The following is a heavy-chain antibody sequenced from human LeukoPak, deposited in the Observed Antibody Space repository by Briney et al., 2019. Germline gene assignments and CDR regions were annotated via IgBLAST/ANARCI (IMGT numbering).Heavy chain of an antibody. CDR1: GFTLSGFT. D-gene: IGHD3-22*01. V-gene: IGHV3-73*01. CDR2: IRSKANSYAT. J-gene: IGHJ4*02. Sequence: GGSLRLSCAASGFTLSGFTMHWVRQASGEGLEWVGRIRSKANSYATAYAASVKGRFTISRDDSKNTAYLQMNSLKSEDTAVYYCTTTDHYYDSSGDIVDYWGQGTLVTVSS. CDR3: TTTDHYYDSSGDIVDY.